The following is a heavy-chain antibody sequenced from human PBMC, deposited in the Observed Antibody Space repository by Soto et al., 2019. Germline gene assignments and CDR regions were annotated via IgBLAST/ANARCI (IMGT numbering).Heavy chain of an antibody. CDR1: GYTFTSYD. V-gene: IGHV1-8*01. CDR2: MNPNSGNT. J-gene: IGHJ6*02. CDR3: ATPQDGMDV. Sequence: QVQLVQSGAEVKKPGASVKVSCKASGYTFTSYDIKWVRQATGQGLEWMGGMNPNSGNTGYAQKCEGRDNMTKNTSIRTAYMELSSLRSEDTAGYYCATPQDGMDVWGQGTTVTVSS.